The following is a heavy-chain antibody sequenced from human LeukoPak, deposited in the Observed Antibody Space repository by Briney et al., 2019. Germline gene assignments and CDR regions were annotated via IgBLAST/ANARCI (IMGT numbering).Heavy chain of an antibody. J-gene: IGHJ4*02. V-gene: IGHV4-59*01. Sequence: SETLSLTCTVSGGSISSYYWSWIRQPPGKGLEWIGYIYYSGSTNYNPSLKSRVTISVDTSKNQFSLKLSSVNAADTAVYYCARVNLDDGTFDYWGQGTLVTVSS. CDR2: IYYSGST. CDR3: ARVNLDDGTFDY. CDR1: GGSISSYY. D-gene: IGHD1-1*01.